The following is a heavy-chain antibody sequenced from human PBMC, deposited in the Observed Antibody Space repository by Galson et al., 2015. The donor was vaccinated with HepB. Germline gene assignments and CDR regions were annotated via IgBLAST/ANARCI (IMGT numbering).Heavy chain of an antibody. D-gene: IGHD1-26*01. Sequence: SLRLSCTASGFTFSSYGMDWVRQAPGKGLEWVALISYDESTKYYIDSVKGRFSTPRDNSKNTLYLQMNSLRPEDTAVYFCARERGSYSLFDYWGQGTLVTVSS. J-gene: IGHJ4*02. CDR2: ISYDESTK. V-gene: IGHV3-30-3*01. CDR1: GFTFSSYG. CDR3: ARERGSYSLFDY.